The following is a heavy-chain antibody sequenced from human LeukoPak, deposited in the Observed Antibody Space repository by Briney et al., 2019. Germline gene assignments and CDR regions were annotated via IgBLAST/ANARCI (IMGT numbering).Heavy chain of an antibody. CDR3: ARVYPGTRPFDS. V-gene: IGHV3-7*01. CDR2: IKNDGSDK. D-gene: IGHD2-2*01. CDR1: GLTFSSYW. J-gene: IGHJ4*02. Sequence: GGSLRLSCAASGLTFSSYWMSWVRQPPGEGLEWVASIKNDGSDKYYVDSVKGRFTISRDNAKNSLYLQMNSLRAEDTAVYYCARVYPGTRPFDSWGQGTMVTVSS.